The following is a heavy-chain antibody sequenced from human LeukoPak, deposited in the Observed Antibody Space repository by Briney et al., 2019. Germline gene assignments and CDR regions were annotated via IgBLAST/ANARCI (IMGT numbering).Heavy chain of an antibody. V-gene: IGHV3-9*01. D-gene: IGHD6-19*01. Sequence: GGSLRLSCAASGFTFDDYAMHWVRQAPGKGLEWVSGISWNSGSIGYADSVKGRFTISRDNAKNSLYLQMNSLRAEDTALYYCAKERTYSSGWYYVYWGQGTLVTVSA. CDR2: ISWNSGSI. J-gene: IGHJ4*02. CDR1: GFTFDDYA. CDR3: AKERTYSSGWYYVY.